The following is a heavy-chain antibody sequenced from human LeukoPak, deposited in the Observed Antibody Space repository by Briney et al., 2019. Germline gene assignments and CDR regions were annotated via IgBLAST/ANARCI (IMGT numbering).Heavy chain of an antibody. Sequence: SGTLSLTCTVSGGSISSYYWSWIRQPAGTALEWIGRIYTSGTITYNPSLKSRVTMSVDTSKNQFSLKLSSVTAADTAVYYCARVGAMIVVGLDYWGQGTLVTVSS. J-gene: IGHJ4*02. CDR1: GGSISSYY. V-gene: IGHV4-4*07. CDR2: IYTSGTI. D-gene: IGHD3-22*01. CDR3: ARVGAMIVVGLDY.